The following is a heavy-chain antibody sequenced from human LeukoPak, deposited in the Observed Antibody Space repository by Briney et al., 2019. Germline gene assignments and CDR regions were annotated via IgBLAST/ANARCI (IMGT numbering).Heavy chain of an antibody. Sequence: PGGSLGLSCTASGFKFISYAMSWVRQAPGKGLEWVSAINGGGGTTYYADSVNGRFTVSRDNSKNTVYLQMNSLRAEDTAIYFCAKIKGPPRPDYYYYMDVWGKGTTVTVSS. D-gene: IGHD6-6*01. J-gene: IGHJ6*03. CDR3: AKIKGPPRPDYYYYMDV. V-gene: IGHV3-23*01. CDR1: GFKFISYA. CDR2: INGGGGTT.